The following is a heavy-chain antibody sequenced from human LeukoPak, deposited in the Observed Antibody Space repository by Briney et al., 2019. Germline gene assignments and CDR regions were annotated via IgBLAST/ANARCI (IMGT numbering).Heavy chain of an antibody. Sequence: SETLSLTCTVSGVSISSNSWSWIRQPAGKGLEWIGRIYTSGSTNYNPSLKSRVTMSVDTSKNQFSLKLSSVTAADTAVYYCAREGANFYDSSGTFDNWGRGILVTVSS. V-gene: IGHV4-4*07. D-gene: IGHD3-22*01. CDR3: AREGANFYDSSGTFDN. J-gene: IGHJ4*02. CDR2: IYTSGST. CDR1: GVSISSNS.